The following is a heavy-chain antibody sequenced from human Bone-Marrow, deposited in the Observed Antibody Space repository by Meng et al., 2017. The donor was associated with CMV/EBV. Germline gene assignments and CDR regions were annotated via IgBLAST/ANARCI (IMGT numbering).Heavy chain of an antibody. V-gene: IGHV3-21*01. CDR2: ISSSSNYI. CDR3: ARDWVGALYYNMDV. CDR1: GFTFSDYI. Sequence: GESLKISCAASGFTFSDYIINGVRQAPGKGLEWVSSISSSSNYINYADSVKGRFTISRDNAKNSLYVQMNSLRAEDTAVYYCARDWVGALYYNMDVWGQGTTVTVSS. D-gene: IGHD1-26*01. J-gene: IGHJ6*02.